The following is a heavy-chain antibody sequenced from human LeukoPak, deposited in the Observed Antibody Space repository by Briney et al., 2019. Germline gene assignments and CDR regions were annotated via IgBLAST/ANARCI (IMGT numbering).Heavy chain of an antibody. CDR3: ARGRGQACVDL. J-gene: IGHJ5*02. CDR1: GYTLATYD. CDR2: INPKSGGT. V-gene: IGHV1-8*01. Sequence: ASVKVSCKASGYTLATYDVSWIRQAGGQGVEGVGWINPKSGGTGYSQKFQGRVAMTRYTSIDTATLDMSRLTCEDPAIHFCARGRGQACVDLWGQGTQVTVSS.